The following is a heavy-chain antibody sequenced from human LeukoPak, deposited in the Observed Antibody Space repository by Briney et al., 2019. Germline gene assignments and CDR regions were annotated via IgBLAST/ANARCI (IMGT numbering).Heavy chain of an antibody. CDR3: ASNYDYGGNSAAFDI. CDR2: IYSGGST. Sequence: GSLRLSCAASGFTVSSNYMSWVRQAPGKGLEWVSVIYSGGSTYYADSVKGRFTISRDNSKNTLYLQMNSLRAEDTAVYYCASNYDYGGNSAAFDIWGQGTMVTVSS. D-gene: IGHD4-23*01. V-gene: IGHV3-66*01. J-gene: IGHJ3*02. CDR1: GFTVSSNY.